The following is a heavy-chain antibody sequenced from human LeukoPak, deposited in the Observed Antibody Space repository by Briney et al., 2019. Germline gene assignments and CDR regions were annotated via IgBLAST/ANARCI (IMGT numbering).Heavy chain of an antibody. J-gene: IGHJ4*02. CDR2: INHSGST. Sequence: SETLSLTCAVYGGSFSGYYWSWIRQPPGKGLEWIGEINHSGSTNYNPSLKSRVTISVDTSKNQFSLKLSSVTAADTAVYYCARDVGGNYFDYWGQGTLVTVSS. D-gene: IGHD4-23*01. CDR3: ARDVGGNYFDY. CDR1: GGSFSGYY. V-gene: IGHV4-34*01.